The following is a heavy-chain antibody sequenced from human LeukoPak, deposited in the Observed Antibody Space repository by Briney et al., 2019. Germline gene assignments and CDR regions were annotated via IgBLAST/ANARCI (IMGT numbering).Heavy chain of an antibody. CDR3: AIFGVVKRTFDY. CDR2: IIPIFGTA. D-gene: IGHD3-3*01. J-gene: IGHJ4*02. Sequence: SVKVSCKASGSTFSSYAISWVRQAPGQGLEWMGGIIPIFGTANYAQKFQGRVTITADESTSTAYMELSSLRSEDTAVYYCAIFGVVKRTFDYWGQGTLVTVSS. V-gene: IGHV1-69*13. CDR1: GSTFSSYA.